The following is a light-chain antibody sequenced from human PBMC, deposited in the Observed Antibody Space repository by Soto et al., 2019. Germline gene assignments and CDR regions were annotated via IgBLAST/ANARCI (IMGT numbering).Light chain of an antibody. CDR3: QHYNRYSDA. J-gene: IGKJ1*01. CDR2: KAS. Sequence: DIQVTPAPSTLSESLGDIVTITCLASHTISSWLAWYQQKPGTATKLLIYKASTLKSGVPSCFSGSGSGTEFPLTISSLQPDDFATYCCQHYNRYSDAFGQGTKVDIK. CDR1: HTISSW. V-gene: IGKV1-5*03.